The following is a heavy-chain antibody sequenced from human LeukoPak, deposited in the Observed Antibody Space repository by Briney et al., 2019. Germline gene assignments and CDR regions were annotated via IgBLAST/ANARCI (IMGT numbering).Heavy chain of an antibody. CDR1: GGSFSGYY. J-gene: IGHJ4*02. D-gene: IGHD3-22*01. CDR2: INHSGST. Sequence: SGTLSLTCAVYGGSFSGYYWSWIRQPPGKGLEWIGEINHSGSTNYNPSLKSRVTISVDTSKNQFSLKLSSVTAADTAVYYCADDSSGYYYSWGQGTLVTVFS. V-gene: IGHV4-34*01. CDR3: ADDSSGYYYS.